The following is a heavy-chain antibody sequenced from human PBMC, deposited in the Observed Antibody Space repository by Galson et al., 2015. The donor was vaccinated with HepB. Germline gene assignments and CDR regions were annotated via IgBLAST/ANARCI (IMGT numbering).Heavy chain of an antibody. CDR1: GFILDDYG. J-gene: IGHJ4*02. Sequence: SLRLSCAASGFILDDYGMSWVRQAPGKGLEWVAGSNWNGGNTGYADSVKGRFTISRDDVKNSLHLQMNSLRVEDTALYYCARAGDSSGWDFEYWGQGTLVTVSS. CDR3: ARAGDSSGWDFEY. V-gene: IGHV3-20*04. D-gene: IGHD6-19*01. CDR2: SNWNGGNT.